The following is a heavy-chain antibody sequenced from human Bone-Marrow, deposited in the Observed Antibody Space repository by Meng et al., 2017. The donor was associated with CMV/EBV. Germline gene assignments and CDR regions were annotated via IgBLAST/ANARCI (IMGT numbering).Heavy chain of an antibody. CDR3: ASQPIRLGRFDY. D-gene: IGHD4-11*01. J-gene: IGHJ4*02. CDR1: GYTFTSYD. V-gene: IGHV1-8*03. Sequence: ASVKVSCKASGYTFTSYDINWVRQATGQGLEWMGWMNPNSGNTGYAQKFQGRVTITRNTSISTAYMELSSLRSEDTAVYYCASQPIRLGRFDYWGQGTLVTVSS. CDR2: MNPNSGNT.